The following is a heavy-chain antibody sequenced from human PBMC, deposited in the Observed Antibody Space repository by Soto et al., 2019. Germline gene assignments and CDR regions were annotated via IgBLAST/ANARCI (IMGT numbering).Heavy chain of an antibody. CDR2: IFHSGST. Sequence: QVQLQESGPGLVKPSGTLSLTCAVSGGSISSNNWWSWVRQPPGKGLEWIGEIFHSGSTHYSPSLKSRVTISVANAKNHFSLNLTSVTAADTAVYYCARVYSGSYSDSWGQGTLVTVSS. V-gene: IGHV4-4*02. CDR1: GGSISSNNW. CDR3: ARVYSGSYSDS. D-gene: IGHD1-26*01. J-gene: IGHJ4*02.